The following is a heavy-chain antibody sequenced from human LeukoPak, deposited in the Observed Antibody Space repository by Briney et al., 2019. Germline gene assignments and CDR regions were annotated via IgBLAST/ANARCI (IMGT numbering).Heavy chain of an antibody. D-gene: IGHD4-17*01. V-gene: IGHV4-30-4*01. CDR2: IYYGGST. CDR1: GGSISSGDYY. J-gene: IGHJ4*02. Sequence: SETLSLTCTVSGGSISSGDYYWSWIRQPPGKGLEWIGYIYYGGSTYYNPSLKSRVTISVDTSKNQFSLKLSSVTAADTAVYYCARGTVITSIFDYWGQGTLVTVSS. CDR3: ARGTVITSIFDY.